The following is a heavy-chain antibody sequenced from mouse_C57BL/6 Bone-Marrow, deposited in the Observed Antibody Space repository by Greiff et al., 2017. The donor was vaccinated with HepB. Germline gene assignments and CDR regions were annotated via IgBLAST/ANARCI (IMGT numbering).Heavy chain of an antibody. CDR2: IYPRDGST. CDR3: ARGKTGYGSSHAWFAY. CDR1: GYTFTDHT. Sequence: VQLQQSDAELVKPGASVKISCKVSGYTFTDHTIHWMKQRPEQGLEWIGYIYPRDGSTKYNEKFKGKATLTADKSSSTAYMQLNSLTSEDSAVYFCARGKTGYGSSHAWFAYWGQGTLVTVSA. J-gene: IGHJ3*01. V-gene: IGHV1-78*01. D-gene: IGHD1-1*01.